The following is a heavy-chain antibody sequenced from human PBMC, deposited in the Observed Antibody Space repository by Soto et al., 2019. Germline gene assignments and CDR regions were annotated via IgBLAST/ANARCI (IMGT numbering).Heavy chain of an antibody. V-gene: IGHV1-3*01. CDR1: GYTFTNYV. CDR3: TRSCSSISCYENAYDI. J-gene: IGHJ3*02. CDR2: INGGNGNT. Sequence: QVHLVQSGAEMKKPGASVKVSCKASGYTFTNYVMHWVRQAPGQRLEWMGWINGGNGNTKYSQKFQGRVTITSDTSANIAYMELSSLRSEDTAVYYCTRSCSSISCYENAYDIWGQGTMVTVSS. D-gene: IGHD2-2*01.